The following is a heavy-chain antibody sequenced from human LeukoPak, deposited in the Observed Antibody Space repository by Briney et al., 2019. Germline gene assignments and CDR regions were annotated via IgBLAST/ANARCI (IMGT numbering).Heavy chain of an antibody. J-gene: IGHJ4*02. CDR1: GGSFSGYY. V-gene: IGHV4-34*01. CDR3: ARDSRYCSSTSCYPPPRRREYYFDY. Sequence: SETLSLTCAVYGGSFSGYYWSWIRQPPGKGLEWIGEINHSGSTNYNPSLKSRVTISVDTSKNQFSLKLSSVTAADTAVYYCARDSRYCSSTSCYPPPRRREYYFDYWGQGTLVTVSS. D-gene: IGHD2-2*01. CDR2: INHSGST.